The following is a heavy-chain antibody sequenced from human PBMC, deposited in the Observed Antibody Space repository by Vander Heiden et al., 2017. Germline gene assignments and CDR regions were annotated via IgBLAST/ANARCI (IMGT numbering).Heavy chain of an antibody. J-gene: IGHJ4*02. V-gene: IGHV5-51*01. CDR1: GDSVIDYW. D-gene: IGHD6-19*01. CDR3: ARQDHTSGACGIDY. Sequence: EVQLVQTGAAVKKPGTSLKMSFQRSGDSVIDYWIGWVRQMPGKGLEWMGIIYPGDSDTRYSPSFQGQVTISADKSISTAYLQWSSLKASDTAMYYCARQDHTSGACGIDYWGQGTLVTVSS. CDR2: IYPGDSDT.